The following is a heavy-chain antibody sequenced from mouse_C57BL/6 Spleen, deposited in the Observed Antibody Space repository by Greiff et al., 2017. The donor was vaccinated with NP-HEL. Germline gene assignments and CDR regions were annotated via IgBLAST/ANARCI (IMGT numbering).Heavy chain of an antibody. Sequence: VKLKESGAELVRPGASVKLSCKASGYTFTDYYINWVKQRPGQGLEWIARIYPGSGNTYYNEKFKGKATLTAEKSSSTAYMQLSSLTSEDSAVYFCARSGGNHKMDYWGQGTSVTVSS. J-gene: IGHJ4*01. CDR3: ARSGGNHKMDY. CDR1: GYTFTDYY. V-gene: IGHV1-76*01. CDR2: IYPGSGNT. D-gene: IGHD2-1*01.